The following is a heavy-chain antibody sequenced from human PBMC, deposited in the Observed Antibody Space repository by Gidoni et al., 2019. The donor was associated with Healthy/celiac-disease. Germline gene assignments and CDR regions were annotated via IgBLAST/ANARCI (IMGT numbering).Heavy chain of an antibody. CDR3: ARVSSSSSWFDP. CDR2: INHSGST. Sequence: QVQLQRGGAGLLKPSEPLSLTCAVYGGSFSGYYWSWIRQPPGKGLEWIGEINHSGSTNYNPSLKSRVTISVDTSKNQFSLKLSSVTAADTAVYYCARVSSSSSWFDPWGQGTLVTVSS. V-gene: IGHV4-34*01. J-gene: IGHJ5*02. CDR1: GGSFSGYY. D-gene: IGHD6-6*01.